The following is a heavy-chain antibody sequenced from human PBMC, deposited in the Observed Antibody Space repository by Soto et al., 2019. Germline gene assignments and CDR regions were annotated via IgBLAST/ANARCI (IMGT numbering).Heavy chain of an antibody. CDR1: GGSMSSHY. CDR3: ARADPDASVGY. CDR2: ISYSGST. D-gene: IGHD3-16*01. J-gene: IGHJ4*02. V-gene: IGHV4-59*11. Sequence: ETLSLTCTVSGGSMSSHYWTWLRQPPGKGLEWIGYISYSGSTYYNPSLKSRVTISADTSRNQFSLKLSSVIAADTAVYYCARADPDASVGYWGQGTLVTVSS.